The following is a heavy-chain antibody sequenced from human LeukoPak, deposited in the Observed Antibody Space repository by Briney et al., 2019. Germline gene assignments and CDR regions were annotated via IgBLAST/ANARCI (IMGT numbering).Heavy chain of an antibody. CDR2: IIPIFGTA. D-gene: IGHD1-1*01. J-gene: IGHJ3*02. CDR3: ARETGDPYAFDI. V-gene: IGHV1-69*05. Sequence: GASVKVSCKASGGTFSSYAISWVRQAPGQGLEWMGGIIPIFGTANYAQKFQGRVTITTDESTSTAYMELSSLRSEDTAVYYCARETGDPYAFDIWGQGTMVTVSS. CDR1: GGTFSSYA.